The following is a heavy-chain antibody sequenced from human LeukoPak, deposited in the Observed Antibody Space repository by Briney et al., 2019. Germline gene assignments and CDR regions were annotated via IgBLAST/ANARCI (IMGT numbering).Heavy chain of an antibody. CDR2: ISYDGSNK. J-gene: IGHJ4*02. CDR3: ARDSTNYDFWSGYYTGIFDY. V-gene: IGHV3-30*04. CDR1: GFTFSSYA. Sequence: GGSLRLSCAASGFTFSSYAMHWVRQAPGKGLEWVAVISYDGSNKYYADSVKGRFTISRDNSKNTLYLQMNSLRAEDTAVYYCARDSTNYDFWSGYYTGIFDYWGQGTLVTVSS. D-gene: IGHD3-3*01.